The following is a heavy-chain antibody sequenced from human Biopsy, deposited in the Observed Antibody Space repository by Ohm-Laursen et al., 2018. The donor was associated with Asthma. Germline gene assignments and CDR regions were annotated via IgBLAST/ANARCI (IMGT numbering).Heavy chain of an antibody. Sequence: DTLSLTCTVSGGSISSSSYYWGWIRRPPGKGLEFIGTIYYSGSTYYNPSLKSRVTLSVDPSTNQFSLKLPSVTAADTAVYYCVSPPGYWGQGTRVTVSS. CDR3: VSPPGY. CDR1: GGSISSSSYY. J-gene: IGHJ4*02. V-gene: IGHV4-39*01. CDR2: IYYSGST.